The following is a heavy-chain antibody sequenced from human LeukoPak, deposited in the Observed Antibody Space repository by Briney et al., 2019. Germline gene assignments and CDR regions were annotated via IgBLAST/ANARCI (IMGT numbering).Heavy chain of an antibody. J-gene: IGHJ4*02. CDR2: ISGSGGGA. CDR1: GFTFSSYA. CDR3: AKGPVDTSDYYTALAS. V-gene: IGHV3-23*01. D-gene: IGHD3-22*01. Sequence: GGSLRLSCEASGFTFSSYAMSWGRDGPREGLGWVSAISGSGGGAYYAESVKGRCTLSRDNSKSSVYLQMRRLRVDETPPYYSAKGPVDTSDYYTALASWGKGTLVTVPS.